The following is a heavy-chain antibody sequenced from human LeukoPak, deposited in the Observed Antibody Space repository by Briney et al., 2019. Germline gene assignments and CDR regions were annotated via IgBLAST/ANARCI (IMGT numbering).Heavy chain of an antibody. J-gene: IGHJ4*02. Sequence: GGSLSLSCAAYGLTLSSYAMQSVRQAPGKGLEWVAVISYDGSNKYYADSVKGRLTISTDNSKNTLYLQMNSLRAEDTAVYYCARGRRYGGWYFDYWGQGTLVTVSS. CDR1: GLTLSSYA. CDR3: ARGRRYGGWYFDY. V-gene: IGHV3-30*04. CDR2: ISYDGSNK. D-gene: IGHD2-15*01.